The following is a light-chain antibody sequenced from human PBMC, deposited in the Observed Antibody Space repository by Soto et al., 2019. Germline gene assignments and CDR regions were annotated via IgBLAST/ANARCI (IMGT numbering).Light chain of an antibody. J-gene: IGKJ4*01. V-gene: IGKV3-15*01. CDR3: QQYGSSPA. CDR2: GAS. CDR1: QSVDSK. Sequence: EIVMTQSPATLSVSPGERATLSCRASQSVDSKLAWYQQKPGQGPRLLIYGASSRATGIPARFSGSGSGTEFTLTISSLQSEDFAVYYCQQYGSSPAFGGGTKVEIK.